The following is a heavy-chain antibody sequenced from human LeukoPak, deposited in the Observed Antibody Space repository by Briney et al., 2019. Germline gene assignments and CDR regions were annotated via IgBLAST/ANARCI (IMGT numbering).Heavy chain of an antibody. Sequence: GGSLRLSCAASGFTFSTYAMSWVRQAPGKGLEWVSHFGGSGGTTYYADSVKGRFTISRDNSKNTLYLQMNSLRAEDTAVYYCAKDYYYDSSGYYCYFDYWGQGTLVTVSS. J-gene: IGHJ4*02. CDR3: AKDYYYDSSGYYCYFDY. CDR2: FGGSGGTT. CDR1: GFTFSTYA. D-gene: IGHD3-22*01. V-gene: IGHV3-23*01.